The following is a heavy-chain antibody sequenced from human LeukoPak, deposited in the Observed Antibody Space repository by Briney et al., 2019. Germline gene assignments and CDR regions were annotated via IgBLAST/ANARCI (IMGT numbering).Heavy chain of an antibody. Sequence: GGSLRLSCAASGFTFTSYGMSWVRQAPGKGLEWVSSISSSSRYIYYADSVKGRFTISRDNAKNSLYLQMNSLRAEDTAVYYCATFPSGSWSAYWGQGTLVTVSS. CDR3: ATFPSGSWSAY. J-gene: IGHJ4*02. CDR1: GFTFTSYG. CDR2: ISSSSRYI. D-gene: IGHD1-26*01. V-gene: IGHV3-21*04.